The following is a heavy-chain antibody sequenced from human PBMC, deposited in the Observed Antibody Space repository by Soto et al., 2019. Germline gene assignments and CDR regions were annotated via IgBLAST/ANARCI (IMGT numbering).Heavy chain of an antibody. CDR1: GDSVSSNSAA. J-gene: IGHJ5*02. CDR2: TYYRSKWYN. CDR3: GREKSCSGASCYSNWFDT. Sequence: PSQTLSLTCAISGDSVSSNSAAWNWIRQSPSRGLEWLGRTYYRSKWYNDYAVSVKSRITINPDTSKNQFSLQLNSVTPEDTAVYYSGREKSCSGASCYSNWFDTWGQGTLVTVSS. D-gene: IGHD2-15*01. V-gene: IGHV6-1*01.